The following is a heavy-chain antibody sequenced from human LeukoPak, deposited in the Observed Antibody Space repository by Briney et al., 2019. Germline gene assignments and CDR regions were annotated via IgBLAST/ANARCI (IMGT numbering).Heavy chain of an antibody. CDR3: ARVISDLDDFWSGYYTGYYYYYMDV. J-gene: IGHJ6*03. Sequence: SETLSLTCTVSGGSISSSSYYWGWIRQPPGKGLEWIGSIYYSGSTYYNPSLKSRVTISVDTSKNQFSLKLSSVTAADTAVYYCARVISDLDDFWSGYYTGYYYYYMDVWGKGTTVTVSS. CDR1: GGSISSSSYY. D-gene: IGHD3-3*01. CDR2: IYYSGST. V-gene: IGHV4-39*07.